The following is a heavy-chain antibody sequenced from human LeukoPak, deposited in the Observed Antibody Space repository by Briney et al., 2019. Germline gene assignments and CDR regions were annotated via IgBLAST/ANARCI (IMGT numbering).Heavy chain of an antibody. D-gene: IGHD2-2*01. V-gene: IGHV3-66*01. Sequence: GGSLRLSCAASEFTVSSNYMSWVRQAPGKGLEWVSVIYSGGSTYYADSVKGRFTISRDNAKNSLYLQMNSLRAEDTAVYYCARAPSAANVLWFDPWGQGTLVTVSS. CDR1: EFTVSSNY. CDR3: ARAPSAANVLWFDP. CDR2: IYSGGST. J-gene: IGHJ5*02.